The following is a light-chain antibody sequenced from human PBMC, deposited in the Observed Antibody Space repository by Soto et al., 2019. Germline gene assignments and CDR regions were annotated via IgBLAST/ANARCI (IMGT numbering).Light chain of an antibody. J-gene: IGKJ2*01. Sequence: EIVMTQSPLSLPVTPGEPASISCRSSQSLLHTDGYKYLDWYLQKPGQSPQLLIYLTSTRAPGVPDRFSGSGSGTDLTLPTSRVEVEDVGLYYCVQVRQTRAYSLGQGTRLEIK. CDR3: VQVRQTRAYS. V-gene: IGKV2-28*01. CDR1: QSLLHTDGYKY. CDR2: LTS.